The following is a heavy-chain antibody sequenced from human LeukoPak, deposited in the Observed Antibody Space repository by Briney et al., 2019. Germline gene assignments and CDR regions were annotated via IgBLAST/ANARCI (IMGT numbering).Heavy chain of an antibody. CDR1: GFTFSSYG. D-gene: IGHD3-22*01. Sequence: PGGSLRLSCAASGFTFSSYGMHWVRQAPGKGLEWVAVISYDGSNKYYADSVKGRFTISRDNSKNTLCLQMNSLRAEDTAVYYCARVSDSSGYYYYYYYGMDVWGQGTTVTVSS. CDR3: ARVSDSSGYYYYYYYGMDV. J-gene: IGHJ6*02. V-gene: IGHV3-30*03. CDR2: ISYDGSNK.